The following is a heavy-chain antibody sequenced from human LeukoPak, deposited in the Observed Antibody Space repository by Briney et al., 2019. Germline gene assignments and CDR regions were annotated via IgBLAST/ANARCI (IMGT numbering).Heavy chain of an antibody. CDR1: GYSFTSYW. CDR2: IYPGDSDT. V-gene: IGHV5-51*01. CDR3: ARRGAYCSSTSCYFSNWFDP. D-gene: IGHD2-2*01. Sequence: GESLKISCKGSGYSFTSYWIGWVRQMPGKGLEWMGIIYPGDSDTRYSPSFQGQVAISADKSISTAYLQWSSLKASDTAMYYCARRGAYCSSTSCYFSNWFDPWGQGTLVTVSS. J-gene: IGHJ5*02.